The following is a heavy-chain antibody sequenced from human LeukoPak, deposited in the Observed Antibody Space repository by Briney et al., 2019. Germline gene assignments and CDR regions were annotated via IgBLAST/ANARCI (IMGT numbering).Heavy chain of an antibody. CDR2: INPNSGGT. CDR3: ARAAAAGYPYFDY. Sequence: GASVKVSCKASGYTFTGYYMHWVRQAPAQGLEWMGCINPNSGGTNYAQKFQGRVTMTRDTSIRTAYVELSRLRSDDTAVCYCARAAAAGYPYFDYWGQGTLVSVSS. V-gene: IGHV1-2*02. D-gene: IGHD6-13*01. J-gene: IGHJ4*02. CDR1: GYTFTGYY.